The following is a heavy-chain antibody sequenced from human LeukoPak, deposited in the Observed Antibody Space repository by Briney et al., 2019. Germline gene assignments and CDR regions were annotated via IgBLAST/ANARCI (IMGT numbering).Heavy chain of an antibody. CDR1: GFTFSDYW. V-gene: IGHV3-66*01. CDR3: ARDRPHYDILTGYYTDY. CDR2: IYSGGNT. Sequence: GGSLRLSCAATGFTFSDYWMHWVRQAPGKGLEWVSVIYSGGNTYYADSVKGRFTISRDNSKNTLFLQMNSLRAEDTAVYYCARDRPHYDILTGYYTDYWGQGTLVTVSS. J-gene: IGHJ4*02. D-gene: IGHD3-9*01.